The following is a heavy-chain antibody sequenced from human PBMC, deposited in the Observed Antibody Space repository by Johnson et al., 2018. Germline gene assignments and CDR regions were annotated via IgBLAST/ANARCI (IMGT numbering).Heavy chain of an antibody. V-gene: IGHV3-30*03. CDR1: GFPFSSYG. CDR3: ARDVFLTRGYQLLSGYFQH. Sequence: VQLVETGGGVVQPGRSLRLSCAASGFPFSSYGMHWVRQAPGKGLEWVAVISYDGSNKYYADSVKGRFTISRDNAKNSLYLQMNSLRAEDTAVYYCARDVFLTRGYQLLSGYFQHWGQGTLGTVAS. J-gene: IGHJ1*01. CDR2: ISYDGSNK. D-gene: IGHD2-2*01.